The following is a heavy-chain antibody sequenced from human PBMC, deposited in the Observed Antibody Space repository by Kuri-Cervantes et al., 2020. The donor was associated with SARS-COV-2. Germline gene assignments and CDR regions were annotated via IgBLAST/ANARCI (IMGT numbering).Heavy chain of an antibody. CDR2: ISYDGSNK. V-gene: IGHV3-30-3*01. CDR1: GFTFSSYA. CDR3: ARDIGMATNRGLDY. D-gene: IGHD5-24*01. Sequence: GRSLRLSCAASGFTFSSYAMHWVRQAPGKVLEWVAVISYDGSNKYYADSVKGRFTISRDNSKNTLYLQMNSLRAENTAVYYCARDIGMATNRGLDYWGQGTLVTVSS. J-gene: IGHJ4*02.